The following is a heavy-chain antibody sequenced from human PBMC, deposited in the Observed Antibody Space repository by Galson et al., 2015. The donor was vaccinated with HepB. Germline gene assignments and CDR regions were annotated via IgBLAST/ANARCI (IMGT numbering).Heavy chain of an antibody. CDR2: MSFSGRT. D-gene: IGHD3-22*01. V-gene: IGHV4-59*11. Sequence: SETLSLTCTVSGGSMSSHFWSWIRQPPGSGLEWLGYMSFSGRTKNNPSLRSRVTMSGDTSKRQFSLKLTSVTAADTAVYYCARGKTPAYDSSGYDVFDMWGQGTKVTVSS. J-gene: IGHJ3*02. CDR3: ARGKTPAYDSSGYDVFDM. CDR1: GGSMSSHF.